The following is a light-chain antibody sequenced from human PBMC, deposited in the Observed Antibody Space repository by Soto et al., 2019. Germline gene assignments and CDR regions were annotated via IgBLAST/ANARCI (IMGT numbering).Light chain of an antibody. J-gene: IGKJ1*01. V-gene: IGKV3-20*01. CDR2: DAS. CDR1: PSVSSSS. CDR3: QQYGGSPRT. Sequence: EILVTQSPGTLSVSRGDMANRSCRASPSVSSSSLAWYQQKRGQAPRLLIHDASSRATGIPDRFSGSGSGTDFTLTISRLEPEDLAVDYWQQYGGSPRTFGQGTRWIS.